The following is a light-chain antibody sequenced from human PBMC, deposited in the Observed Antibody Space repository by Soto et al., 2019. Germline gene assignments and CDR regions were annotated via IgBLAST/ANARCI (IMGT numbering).Light chain of an antibody. Sequence: QSVLTQPPSASGTPGQRVTISCSGSSSNIGSNYVYWYQQLPRTAPKLLIYRNNQRPLGVSDRFSGSKSGTSASLAISGLRSEDEADYYCAAWDDSLNVLFGGGTKLTVL. CDR2: RNN. CDR3: AAWDDSLNVL. CDR1: SSNIGSNY. V-gene: IGLV1-47*01. J-gene: IGLJ2*01.